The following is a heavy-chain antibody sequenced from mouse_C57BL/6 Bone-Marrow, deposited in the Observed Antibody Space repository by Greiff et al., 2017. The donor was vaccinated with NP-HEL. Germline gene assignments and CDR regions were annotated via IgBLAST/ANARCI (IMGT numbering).Heavy chain of an antibody. V-gene: IGHV7-3*01. D-gene: IGHD5-1*01. CDR2: IRNKANGYTT. CDR3: ARSTYARGYFDV. J-gene: IGHJ1*03. CDR1: GFTFTDYY. Sequence: EVKLMESGGGLVQPGGSLSLSCAASGFTFTDYYMSWVRQPPGKALEWLGFIRNKANGYTTEYSASVKGRFTISRDNSQSILYLQMNALRAEDSATYYCARSTYARGYFDVWGTGTTVTVSS.